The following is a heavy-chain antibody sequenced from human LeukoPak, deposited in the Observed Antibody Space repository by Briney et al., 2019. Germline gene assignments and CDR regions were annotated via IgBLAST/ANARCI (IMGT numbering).Heavy chain of an antibody. CDR2: INHSGST. CDR3: ARGGSWSNYFDY. V-gene: IGHV4-34*01. D-gene: IGHD6-13*01. Sequence: SETLSLTCTLSGGSISTYYWSWIRQPPGKGLEWIGEINHSGSTNYNPSLKSRVTISVDTSKNQFSLKLSSVTAADTAVYYCARGGSWSNYFDYWGQGTLVTVSS. J-gene: IGHJ4*02. CDR1: GGSISTYY.